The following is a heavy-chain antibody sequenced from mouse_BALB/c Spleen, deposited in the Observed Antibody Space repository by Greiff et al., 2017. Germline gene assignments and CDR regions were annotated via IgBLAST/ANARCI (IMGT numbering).Heavy chain of an antibody. CDR1: GFTFSSYT. CDR3: ARRYGNYFDY. D-gene: IGHD2-1*01. V-gene: IGHV5-12-2*01. Sequence: EVKLVESGGGLVQPGGSLKLSCAASGFTFSSYTMSWVRQTPEKRLEWVAYISNGGGSTYYPDTVKGRFTISRDNAKNTLYLQMSSLKSEDTAMYYCARRYGNYFDYWGQGTTLTVSS. CDR2: ISNGGGST. J-gene: IGHJ2*01.